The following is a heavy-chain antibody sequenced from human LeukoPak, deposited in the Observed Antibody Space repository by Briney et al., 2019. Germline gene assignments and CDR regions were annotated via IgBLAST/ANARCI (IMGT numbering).Heavy chain of an antibody. CDR2: IDYSGST. J-gene: IGHJ1*01. V-gene: IGHV4-61*01. CDR3: AGGFRAVAGADYFQL. D-gene: IGHD6-19*01. CDR1: GGSLSSGRYY. Sequence: PSGTLSLTCTVSGGSLSSGRYYWSWIRQPPGKGLEWLGYIDYSGSTNYNPSLKSQATISVVTSKNQFSLKLSSVTAASTAVYDWAGGFRAVAGADYFQLCGQGTRVTVSS.